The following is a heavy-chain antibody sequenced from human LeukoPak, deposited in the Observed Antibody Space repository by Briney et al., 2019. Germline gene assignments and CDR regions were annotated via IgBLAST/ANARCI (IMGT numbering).Heavy chain of an antibody. J-gene: IGHJ4*02. CDR1: GFTFSSYA. CDR3: ARGDYYDSSGYPLY. D-gene: IGHD3-22*01. V-gene: IGHV3-30*04. Sequence: GGSLRLSCAASGFTFSSYAMHWVRQAPGKGLEWVAVISYDGSDKYYADSVKGRFTISRDDSKNTLYLQMNSLRAEDTAVYYCARGDYYDSSGYPLYWGQGTLVTVSS. CDR2: ISYDGSDK.